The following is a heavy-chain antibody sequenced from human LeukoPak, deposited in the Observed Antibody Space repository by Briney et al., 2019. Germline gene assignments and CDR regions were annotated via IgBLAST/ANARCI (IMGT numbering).Heavy chain of an antibody. D-gene: IGHD6-13*01. CDR3: AKDSSSLEYYFDY. CDR2: ISGSGGST. V-gene: IGHV3-23*01. Sequence: GGSLRLSCAASGFTFSSYAMSWVRQAPGKGLEWVSAISGSGGSTYYADSVKGRFTISRDNSKNTLYLQMNSLRAEDTAVFYCAKDSSSLEYYFDYWGQGTLVTVSS. J-gene: IGHJ4*02. CDR1: GFTFSSYA.